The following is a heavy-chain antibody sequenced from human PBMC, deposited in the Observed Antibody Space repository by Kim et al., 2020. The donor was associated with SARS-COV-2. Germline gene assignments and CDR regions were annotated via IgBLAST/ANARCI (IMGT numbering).Heavy chain of an antibody. CDR3: ARYMVRGAYYYGMDV. Sequence: GGSLRLSCAASGFTVSSNYMSWVRQAPGKGLEWVSVIYSGGSTYYADSVKGRFTISRDNSKNTLYLQMNSLRAEDTAVYYCARYMVRGAYYYGMDVWGQGTTVTVSS. CDR1: GFTVSSNY. V-gene: IGHV3-66*01. J-gene: IGHJ6*02. D-gene: IGHD3-10*01. CDR2: IYSGGST.